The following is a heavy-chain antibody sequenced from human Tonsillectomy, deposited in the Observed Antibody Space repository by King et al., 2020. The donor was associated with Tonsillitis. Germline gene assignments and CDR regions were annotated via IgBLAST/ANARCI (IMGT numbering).Heavy chain of an antibody. J-gene: IGHJ6*02. Sequence: VQLVESGGGLVQPGRSLRLSCAASGFTFDDYAMHWVRQAPGKGLEWVSGISWNSGSIGYADSVKGRFTISRDNAKNSLYLQMNSLRAEDTALYYCAKGVKAGFGVVLAYGMDVWGQGTTVTVSS. CDR3: AKGVKAGFGVVLAYGMDV. CDR2: ISWNSGSI. D-gene: IGHD3-3*01. CDR1: GFTFDDYA. V-gene: IGHV3-9*01.